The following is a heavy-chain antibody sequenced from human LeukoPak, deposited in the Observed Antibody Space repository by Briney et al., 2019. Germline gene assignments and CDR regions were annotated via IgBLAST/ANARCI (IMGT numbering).Heavy chain of an antibody. CDR1: GGSISSGDYY. CDR2: IYYSGST. J-gene: IGHJ4*02. D-gene: IGHD3-10*01. Sequence: SETLSLTCIVSGGSISSGDYYWSWIRQPPGKGLEWIGYIYYSGSTYYNPSLKSRVTISVDTSKNQFSLKLSSVTAADTAVYYCARVVTMVRGVIITFDYWGQGTLVTVSS. V-gene: IGHV4-30-4*01. CDR3: ARVVTMVRGVIITFDY.